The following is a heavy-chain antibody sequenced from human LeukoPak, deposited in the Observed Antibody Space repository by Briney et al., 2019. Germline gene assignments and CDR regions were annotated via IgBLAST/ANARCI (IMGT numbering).Heavy chain of an antibody. CDR3: ARDQRIFGFGELYPLARDAFDI. J-gene: IGHJ3*02. CDR2: IYHSGST. V-gene: IGHV4-4*02. CDR1: GGSISSSNW. D-gene: IGHD3-10*01. Sequence: SETLSLTCAVSGGSISSSNWWRWVRQPPGKGLEWVGKIYHSGSTKYNPSLTSRATISGDESKTQFDLKLSSVTVGDRAVYYWARDQRIFGFGELYPLARDAFDIWGQGTMVTVSS.